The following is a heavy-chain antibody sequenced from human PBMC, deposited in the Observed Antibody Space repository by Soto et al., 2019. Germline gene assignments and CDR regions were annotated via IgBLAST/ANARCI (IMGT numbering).Heavy chain of an antibody. CDR3: AKDTDLDY. D-gene: IGHD4-17*01. Sequence: PGGSLRLSCAASGFKFDDYGMSWVRLDPGKGLEWVSGINWNGGRTGFADSVRGRFTISRDNSKNTLCLQMNSLRAEDTAVYYCAKDTDLDYWGQGTLVTVSS. CDR1: GFKFDDYG. J-gene: IGHJ4*02. CDR2: INWNGGRT. V-gene: IGHV3-20*04.